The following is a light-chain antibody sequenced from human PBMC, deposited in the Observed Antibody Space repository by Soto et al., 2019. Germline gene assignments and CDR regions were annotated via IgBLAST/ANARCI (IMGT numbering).Light chain of an antibody. CDR2: DAS. CDR3: QQRSNWPPGTWT. Sequence: EIVLTQSPATLSLSPGERATLSCRASQSVDSYLAWYQQKPGQAPRLLIYDASSRATGIPARVSGSGSGTDFTLTISSLEPEDFAVYYCQQRSNWPPGTWTFGQGTKVEIK. V-gene: IGKV3-11*01. J-gene: IGKJ1*01. CDR1: QSVDSY.